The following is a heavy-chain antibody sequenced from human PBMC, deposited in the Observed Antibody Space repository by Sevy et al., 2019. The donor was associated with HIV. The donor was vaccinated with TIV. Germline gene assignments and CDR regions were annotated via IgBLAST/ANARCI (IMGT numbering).Heavy chain of an antibody. CDR1: GFMFSNHA. Sequence: GGSLRLSCAASGFMFSNHAMSWVRQAPGKGLEWLSSISGRSGVTTYYANSVNGRFTISRGNSQNTLFLQLSRLRAEDTAIYYCAKDLLTVAGNFDYWGQGTLVTVSS. V-gene: IGHV3-23*01. CDR2: ISGRSGVTT. CDR3: AKDLLTVAGNFDY. D-gene: IGHD6-19*01. J-gene: IGHJ4*02.